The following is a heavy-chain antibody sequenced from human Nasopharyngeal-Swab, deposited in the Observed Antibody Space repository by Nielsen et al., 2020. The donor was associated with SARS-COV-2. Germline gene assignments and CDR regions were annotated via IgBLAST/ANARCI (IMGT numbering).Heavy chain of an antibody. D-gene: IGHD6-6*01. CDR2: IDPSGGST. J-gene: IGHJ6*02. CDR3: ASIAARRDRNYYGMDV. CDR1: GYTFTHYY. Sequence: ASVKASCKASGYTFTHYYRHWVRQAPGQGLEWMGMIDPSGGSTSYAQKFQGRVIMTRDTSTATVYMELSSLRSEDTAVYFCASIAARRDRNYYGMDVWGQGTTVTVSS. V-gene: IGHV1-46*01.